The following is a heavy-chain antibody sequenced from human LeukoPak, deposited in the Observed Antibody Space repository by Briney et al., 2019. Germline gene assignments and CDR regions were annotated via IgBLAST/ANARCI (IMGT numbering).Heavy chain of an antibody. Sequence: SGGSLRLSCAASGFTFSSYEMNWVRQAPGKGLEWVSYISSSGSTIYYADSVKGRFTISRDNSKNTLYLQMNSLRAEDTAVYYCLVTPISVADWGQGTLVTVSS. V-gene: IGHV3-48*03. J-gene: IGHJ4*02. CDR2: ISSSGSTI. CDR1: GFTFSSYE. D-gene: IGHD4-23*01. CDR3: LVTPISVAD.